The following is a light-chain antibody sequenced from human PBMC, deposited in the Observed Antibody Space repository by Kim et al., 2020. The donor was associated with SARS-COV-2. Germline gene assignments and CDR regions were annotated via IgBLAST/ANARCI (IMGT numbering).Light chain of an antibody. Sequence: DIQMTQSPSSLSASVGDRVTITCQASQDVANYLNWYQQKPGKAPKLLIYDASNLEPGVPSRFSGSGSGTDFTFTISSLQPEDIATYYCQHYDNLPLTFGGGTKVDIK. V-gene: IGKV1-33*01. CDR1: QDVANY. CDR3: QHYDNLPLT. J-gene: IGKJ4*01. CDR2: DAS.